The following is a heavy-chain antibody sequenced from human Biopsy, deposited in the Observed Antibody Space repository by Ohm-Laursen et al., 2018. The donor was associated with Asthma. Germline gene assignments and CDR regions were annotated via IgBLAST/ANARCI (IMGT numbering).Heavy chain of an antibody. CDR2: MYYGETT. V-gene: IGHV4-39*01. CDR3: ARHDHRWDTYADF. J-gene: IGHJ4*02. D-gene: IGHD2-2*01. CDR1: GASITSSAYY. Sequence: SETLSLTCAVSGASITSSAYYWGWIRQPPGKGLEWIGCMYYGETTYYSPPLKSRVTISVNTSKNQFSLIRSFVTAADTAVYYCARHDHRWDTYADFWGQGTLVTVSS.